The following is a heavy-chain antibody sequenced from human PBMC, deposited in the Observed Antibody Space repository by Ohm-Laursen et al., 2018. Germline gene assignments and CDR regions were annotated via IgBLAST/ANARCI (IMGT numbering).Heavy chain of an antibody. Sequence: SLRLSCTASGFTFSSYCIHWVRLDPDKGPVWVSRVNGGGSSTMYADSVKGRFTISRDNARNTVSLQMHSLRAEDTALYYCARGSGNFVFDYWGQGTLVTVFS. CDR3: ARGSGNFVFDY. CDR2: VNGGGSST. J-gene: IGHJ4*02. CDR1: GFTFSSYC. D-gene: IGHD2-15*01. V-gene: IGHV3-74*03.